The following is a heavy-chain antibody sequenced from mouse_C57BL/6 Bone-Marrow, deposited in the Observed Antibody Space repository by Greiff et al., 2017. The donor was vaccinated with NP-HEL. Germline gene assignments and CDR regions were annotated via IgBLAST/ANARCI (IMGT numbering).Heavy chain of an antibody. V-gene: IGHV1-69*01. CDR1: GYTFTSYW. J-gene: IGHJ2*01. CDR3: ARRDLYDYDGNYFDY. D-gene: IGHD2-4*01. Sequence: QVQLQQPGAELVMPGASVKLSCKASGYTFTSYWMHWVKQRPGQGLEWIGEIDPSDSYTNYNQKFKGKSTLTVDKSSSTAYMQLSSLTSEDSAVYYCARRDLYDYDGNYFDYWGQGTTLTVSS. CDR2: IDPSDSYT.